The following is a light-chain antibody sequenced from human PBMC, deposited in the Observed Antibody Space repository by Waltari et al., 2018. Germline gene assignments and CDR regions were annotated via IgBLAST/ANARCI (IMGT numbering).Light chain of an antibody. Sequence: EVVLTQSPGTLSLSPGERATLSCRASQSIGRYLVWYPQRPGQDPRLLSYAAATRATGMPDRFSGSGSGTDFTLTISRLEPEDFAVYYCQNHERLPATFGQGTKVEIK. CDR3: QNHERLPAT. CDR1: QSIGRY. J-gene: IGKJ1*01. CDR2: AAA. V-gene: IGKV3-20*01.